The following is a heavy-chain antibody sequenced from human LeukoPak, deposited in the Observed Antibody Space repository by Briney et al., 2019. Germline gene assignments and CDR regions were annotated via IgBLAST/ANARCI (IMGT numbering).Heavy chain of an antibody. CDR3: ATLDSTKSVF. V-gene: IGHV3-7*01. CDR1: EFRFGRDW. D-gene: IGHD2-2*01. CDR2: IKQDGSEE. J-gene: IGHJ1*01. Sequence: GGSLRLSCVASEFRFGRDWISWVRQAPGKGLEWVACIKQDGSEEYYVGSVRGRFPVSVDNGKTSLYRQMNSLRAEDTARYYCATLDSTKSVFWGRGTAVTVSS.